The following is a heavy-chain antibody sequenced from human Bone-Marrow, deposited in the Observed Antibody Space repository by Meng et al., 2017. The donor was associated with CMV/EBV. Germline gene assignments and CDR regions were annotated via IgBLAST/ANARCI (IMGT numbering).Heavy chain of an antibody. CDR3: ARGIAVAGGDAFDI. V-gene: IGHV2-26*01. CDR2: IFSNDEK. Sequence: WFSLSNAGMGVSWIRQPPGKALEWLAHIFSNDEKSYSTSLKSSLTISKDTSKGQVVLTMTNMDPVDTATYYCARGIAVAGGDAFDIWGQGTMVTVSS. D-gene: IGHD6-19*01. CDR1: WFSLSNAGMG. J-gene: IGHJ3*02.